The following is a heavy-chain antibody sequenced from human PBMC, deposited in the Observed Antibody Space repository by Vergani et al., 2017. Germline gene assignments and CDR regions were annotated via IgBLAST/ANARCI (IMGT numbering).Heavy chain of an antibody. CDR1: GFTFSSYG. Sequence: VQLVESGGGLVQPGRSLRLSCAASGFTFSSYGMHWVRQAPGKGLEWVAVISYDGSNKYYADSVKGRFTISRDNSKNTLYLQMNSLRAEDTAVYYCAKDRRYYEGEGGWFDPWGQGTLVTVSS. CDR3: AKDRRYYEGEGGWFDP. J-gene: IGHJ5*02. D-gene: IGHD3-22*01. CDR2: ISYDGSNK. V-gene: IGHV3-30*18.